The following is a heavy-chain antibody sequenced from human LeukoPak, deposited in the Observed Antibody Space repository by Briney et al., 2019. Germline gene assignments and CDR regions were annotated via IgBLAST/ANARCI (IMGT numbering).Heavy chain of an antibody. CDR1: GYSFTTSW. D-gene: IGHD3-16*01. J-gene: IGHJ3*02. V-gene: IGHV5-51*01. CDR3: ARPLFIPLGAFDI. CDR2: VYAGDSDT. Sequence: GESLHISCRGSGYSFTTSWVAWVRQVPGKGLEWMGSVYAGDSDTRYNPAFQGQVIMSVDKSVSTAFLQWNSLKASDSAMYFCARPLFIPLGAFDIWGQGTLVAVSS.